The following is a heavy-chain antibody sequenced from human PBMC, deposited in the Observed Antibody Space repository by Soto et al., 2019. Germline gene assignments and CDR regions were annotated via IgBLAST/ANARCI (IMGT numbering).Heavy chain of an antibody. J-gene: IGHJ6*02. D-gene: IGHD3-10*01. CDR3: ARENHRDYYGSGSYSYYYGMDV. Sequence: QVQLVQSGAEVKKPGSSVKVSCKASGGTFSSYTISWVRQAPGQGLEWMGRIIPILGIANYAQKLQGRVTISADKSTGTAYMELSSLRSEPTAVYYCARENHRDYYGSGSYSYYYGMDVWGQGTTVTVSS. CDR2: IIPILGIA. V-gene: IGHV1-69*08. CDR1: GGTFSSYT.